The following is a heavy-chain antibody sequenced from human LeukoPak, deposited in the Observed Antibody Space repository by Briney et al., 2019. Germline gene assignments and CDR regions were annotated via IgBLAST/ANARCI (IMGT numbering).Heavy chain of an antibody. CDR3: ARDRNSGSSLDI. V-gene: IGHV1-2*02. CDR2: INPDSGGT. CDR1: GYTFTGYY. Sequence: EASVKVSCKASGYTFTGYYMHWVRQAPGQGLEWMGWINPDSGGTSYAQKFQGRVTMTRDTSISTAYMELSRLRSDDSAVYYCARDRNSGSSLDIWGQGTMLTVSS. J-gene: IGHJ3*02. D-gene: IGHD6-6*01.